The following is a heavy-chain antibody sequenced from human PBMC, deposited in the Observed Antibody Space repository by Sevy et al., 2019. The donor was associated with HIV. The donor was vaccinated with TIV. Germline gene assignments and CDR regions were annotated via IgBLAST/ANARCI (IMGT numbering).Heavy chain of an antibody. J-gene: IGHJ5*02. D-gene: IGHD3-16*02. CDR3: ARKVMVSQSLLDP. Sequence: ASVKVSCKASGYTFTAYYLHWVRQAPGQGLEWMGWINPTSGVTNYAQTFQGRVTMTRDTSISTSYMELTRLRSDDTAVYYCARKVMVSQSLLDPWGQGTLVTVSS. CDR2: INPTSGVT. CDR1: GYTFTAYY. V-gene: IGHV1-2*02.